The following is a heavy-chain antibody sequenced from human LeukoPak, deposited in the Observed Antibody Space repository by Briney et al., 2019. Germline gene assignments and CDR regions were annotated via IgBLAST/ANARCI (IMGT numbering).Heavy chain of an antibody. CDR2: INSDGSIT. CDR1: GFSLSSSW. D-gene: IGHD6-19*01. CDR3: AKVGVAGTVY. J-gene: IGHJ4*02. V-gene: IGHV3-74*01. Sequence: PGGSLRLSCAASGFSLSSSWMHWVRQAPGKGLVWVSRINSDGSITSYADSVKGQFTISRDSAKNTLYLQMNSLRVEDTAVYYCAKVGVAGTVYWGLGTLVTVSS.